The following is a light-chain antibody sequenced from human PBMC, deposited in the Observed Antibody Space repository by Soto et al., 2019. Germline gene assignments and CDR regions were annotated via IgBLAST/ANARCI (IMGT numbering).Light chain of an antibody. CDR2: GAS. J-gene: IGKJ3*01. CDR1: QSVSSSY. Sequence: EIVLTQSPGTLSLSPGERATLSCRASQSVSSSYLAWYQQKPGQAPRLLIYGASSRATGIPDRFSGSGSGTDFTVTISSLDPEDFAVYYCQQYGSSPPTFGPGTKVDIK. CDR3: QQYGSSPPT. V-gene: IGKV3-20*01.